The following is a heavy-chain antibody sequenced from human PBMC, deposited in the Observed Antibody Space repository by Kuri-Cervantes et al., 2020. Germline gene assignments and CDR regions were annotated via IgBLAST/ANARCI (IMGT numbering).Heavy chain of an antibody. V-gene: IGHV3-30-3*01. CDR2: ISYDGSSK. CDR3: ARDNGFGGDSDY. CDR1: GFTFSSYA. D-gene: IGHD4-17*01. Sequence: GGSLRLSCAASGFTFSSYAMHWVRQAPGKGLEWVAVISYDGSSKYYADSVKGRFTISRDNSKNTLYLQMNSLRAEDTAVYYCARDNGFGGDSDYWGQGTLVTVSS. J-gene: IGHJ4*02.